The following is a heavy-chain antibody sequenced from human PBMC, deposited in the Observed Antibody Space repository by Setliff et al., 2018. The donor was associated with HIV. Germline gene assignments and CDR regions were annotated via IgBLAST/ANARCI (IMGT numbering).Heavy chain of an antibody. CDR1: GYTFTTYS. CDR3: ARGALLAVFDFDH. CDR2: INVGKGDT. Sequence: ASVKVSCKASGYTFTTYSIHWVRQAPGQSLGWMGWINVGKGDTKYSQELQGRITITTDTSANTAYMERSSLRSDDTAVYFCARGALLAVFDFDHWGHGTLVTVSS. V-gene: IGHV1-3*01. J-gene: IGHJ4*01. D-gene: IGHD2-15*01.